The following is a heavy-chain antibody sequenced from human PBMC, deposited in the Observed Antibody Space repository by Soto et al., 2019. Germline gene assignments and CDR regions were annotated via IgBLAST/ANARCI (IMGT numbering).Heavy chain of an antibody. Sequence: QVQLVQSGAEVKKPGSSVRVSCKASGDTFNFYSINWVRQAPGLGLEWMGRINPILSMSNYAQRFQGRVTMTADKCTSTAYMELSSLRSEDTAMYYCASSYGSGYRAFDSWGQGALVTVSS. V-gene: IGHV1-69*02. D-gene: IGHD3-10*01. J-gene: IGHJ4*02. CDR1: GDTFNFYS. CDR3: ASSYGSGYRAFDS. CDR2: INPILSMS.